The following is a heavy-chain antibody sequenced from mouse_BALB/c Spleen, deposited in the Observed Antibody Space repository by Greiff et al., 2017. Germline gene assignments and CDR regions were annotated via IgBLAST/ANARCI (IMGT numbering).Heavy chain of an antibody. CDR2: ISYDGSN. Sequence: DVKLVESGPGLVKPSQSLSLTCSVTGYSITSGYYWNWIRQFPGNKLEWMGYISYDGSNNYNPSLKNRISITRDTSKNQFFLKLNSVTTEDTATYYCARSYGYDDGGGFAYWGQGTLVTVSA. V-gene: IGHV3-6*02. D-gene: IGHD2-2*01. CDR1: GYSITSGYY. CDR3: ARSYGYDDGGGFAY. J-gene: IGHJ3*01.